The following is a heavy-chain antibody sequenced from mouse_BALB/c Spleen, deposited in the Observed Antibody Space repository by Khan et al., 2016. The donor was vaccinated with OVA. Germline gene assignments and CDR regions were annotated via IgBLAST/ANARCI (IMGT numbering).Heavy chain of an antibody. CDR3: ATLYGNPFAY. D-gene: IGHD2-1*01. V-gene: IGHV14-3*02. CDR2: IDPANGST. J-gene: IGHJ3*01. Sequence: EVQLQQSRAELLKPGASVKLSCTSSGFNIKDTYMHWVKQRPEQGLEWIGRIDPANGSTKFDPKFQGKATITADTSSNTAYLQLSSLTSEDTAVDYFATLYGNPFAYWGQVTLVPFSA. CDR1: GFNIKDTY.